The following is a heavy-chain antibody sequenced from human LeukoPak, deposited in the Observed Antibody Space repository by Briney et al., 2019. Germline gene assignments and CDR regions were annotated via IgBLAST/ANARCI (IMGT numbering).Heavy chain of an antibody. CDR1: GFTFSSYS. Sequence: GGSLRLSCAASGFTFSSYSMNWVRQAPGKGLERVSYISSSSSTIYYADSVKGRFTISRDNAKNSLYLQMNSLRAEDTAVYYCARNRHSSWSPLYYFDYWGQGTLVTVSS. V-gene: IGHV3-48*01. D-gene: IGHD6-13*01. CDR3: ARNRHSSWSPLYYFDY. J-gene: IGHJ4*02. CDR2: ISSSSSTI.